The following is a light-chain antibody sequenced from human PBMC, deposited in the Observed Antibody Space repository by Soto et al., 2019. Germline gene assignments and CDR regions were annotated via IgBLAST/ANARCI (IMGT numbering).Light chain of an antibody. Sequence: DIQMTQSPSSLSASVGDRVTITCRASQSISSYLNWYQQKPGKAPKLLIYAASSLQSGVPSRFSGSGSGTDFTLTISSLQPEDFATYYCQQSYSIFMYTFGQGTKLESK. J-gene: IGKJ2*01. CDR3: QQSYSIFMYT. CDR2: AAS. V-gene: IGKV1-39*01. CDR1: QSISSY.